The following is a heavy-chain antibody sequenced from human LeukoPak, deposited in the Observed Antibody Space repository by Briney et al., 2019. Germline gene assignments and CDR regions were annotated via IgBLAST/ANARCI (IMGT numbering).Heavy chain of an antibody. CDR3: ASSALSYYDFWSGNNWFDP. Sequence: SETLSLTCTVSGGSISSSSYYWGWIRQPPGKGLEWIGYIYYSGSTNYNPSLKSRVTISVDTSKNQFSLKLSSVTAADTAVYYCASSALSYYDFWSGNNWFDPWGQGTLVTVSS. V-gene: IGHV4-61*05. D-gene: IGHD3-3*01. CDR2: IYYSGST. CDR1: GGSISSSSYY. J-gene: IGHJ5*02.